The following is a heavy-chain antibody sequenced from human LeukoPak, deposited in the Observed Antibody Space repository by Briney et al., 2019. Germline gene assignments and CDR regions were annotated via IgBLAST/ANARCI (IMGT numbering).Heavy chain of an antibody. D-gene: IGHD4-17*01. V-gene: IGHV3-74*01. CDR2: INSDGSST. J-gene: IGHJ4*02. CDR3: ARDYGDYGFDY. Sequence: GGSLRLSCAASGFTFSSYAMSWVRQAPGKGLVWVSRINSDGSSTSYADSVKGRFTISRDNAKNTLYLQMNSLRAEDTAVYYCARDYGDYGFDYWGQGTLVTVSS. CDR1: GFTFSSYA.